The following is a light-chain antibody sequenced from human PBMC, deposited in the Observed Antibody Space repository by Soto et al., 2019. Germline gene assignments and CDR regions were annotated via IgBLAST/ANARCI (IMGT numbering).Light chain of an antibody. CDR2: GAS. CDR3: QQYGSTPLT. Sequence: EIVLTQSPGTLSLSPGERATLSCRASQSVSSNYLAWYRQKPGQAPRLLIYGASSRATGIPDRFSGSGSGTDCTLTISRLEPEDFGVYYCQQYGSTPLTFGGGTKVEIK. CDR1: QSVSSNY. V-gene: IGKV3-20*01. J-gene: IGKJ4*01.